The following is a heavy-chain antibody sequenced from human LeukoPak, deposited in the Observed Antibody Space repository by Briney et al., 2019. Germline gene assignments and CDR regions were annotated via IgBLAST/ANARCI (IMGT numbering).Heavy chain of an antibody. CDR3: ARHLGYCSSTSCYPYYYYMDV. D-gene: IGHD2-2*01. V-gene: IGHV4-39*01. J-gene: IGHJ6*03. CDR2: IYYSGST. CDR1: GGSISSSSYY. Sequence: SETLSLTCTVSGGSISSSSYYWGWIRQPPGKGLEWIGSIYYSGSTYYNPSLKSRVTISVDTSKNQFSLKLSSVTAADTAVYYCARHLGYCSSTSCYPYYYYMDVWGKGTTVTVSS.